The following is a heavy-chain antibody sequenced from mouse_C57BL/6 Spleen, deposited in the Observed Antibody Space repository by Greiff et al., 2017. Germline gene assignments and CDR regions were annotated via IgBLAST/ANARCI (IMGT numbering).Heavy chain of an antibody. Sequence: EVQGVESGGDLVKPGGSLKLSCAASGFTFSSYGMSWVRQTPDKRLEWVATISSGGSYTYYPDSVKGRFTISRDNAKNTLYLQMSSLKSEDTAMYYCARLTTVVATDFDYWGQGTTLTVSS. J-gene: IGHJ2*01. D-gene: IGHD1-1*01. CDR2: ISSGGSYT. V-gene: IGHV5-6*01. CDR3: ARLTTVVATDFDY. CDR1: GFTFSSYG.